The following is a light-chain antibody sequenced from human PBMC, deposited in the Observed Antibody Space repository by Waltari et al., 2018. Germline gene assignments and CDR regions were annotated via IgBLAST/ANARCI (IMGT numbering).Light chain of an antibody. Sequence: QSALTQPASVSGSPGQSIPISCTGTSGDIGTYKFVSGYQQDPGRAPKLTVYAVCPRPSGVSNRFSGSKSGNTASLTISGLQAGDEAEYYCSSYTTTSSWVFGGGTKLTVL. CDR2: AVC. J-gene: IGLJ3*02. CDR3: SSYTTTSSWV. CDR1: SGDIGTYKF. V-gene: IGLV2-14*01.